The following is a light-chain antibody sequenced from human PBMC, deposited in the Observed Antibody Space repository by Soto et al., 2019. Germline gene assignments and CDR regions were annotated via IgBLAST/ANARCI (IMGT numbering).Light chain of an antibody. J-gene: IGKJ1*01. V-gene: IGKV1-5*01. CDR2: DAS. CDR1: QRLSTW. Sequence: DIQMTQSPSTLSASVGDRVTITCRASQRLSTWLAWYQQKPGKAPKLLIYDASSLESGVPSRFSGSGSGTEFTLTISSLQPDDFATYYCQQYNSYSQTFGQGTKVDIK. CDR3: QQYNSYSQT.